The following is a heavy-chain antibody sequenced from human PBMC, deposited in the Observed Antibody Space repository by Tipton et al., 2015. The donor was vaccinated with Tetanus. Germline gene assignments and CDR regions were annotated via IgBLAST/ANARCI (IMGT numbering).Heavy chain of an antibody. Sequence: QSGPEVKEPGASVKVSCKASGYTFTTNGISWVRQAPGQGLEWMGWISANSGNTEYAQKFQGRVTMTTETPTSTVYMELRSLRSDDTAVYFCARDRDWGLDYWGQGTQIIVSS. V-gene: IGHV1-18*01. J-gene: IGHJ4*02. D-gene: IGHD7-27*01. CDR2: ISANSGNT. CDR1: GYTFTTNG. CDR3: ARDRDWGLDY.